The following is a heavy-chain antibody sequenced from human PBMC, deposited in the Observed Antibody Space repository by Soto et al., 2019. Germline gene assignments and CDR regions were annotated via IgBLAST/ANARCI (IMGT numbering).Heavy chain of an antibody. CDR2: INSDGRTA. V-gene: IGHV3-74*03. D-gene: IGHD5-18*01. J-gene: IGHJ6*02. CDR3: ARVTAMATFLFYGLDV. CDR1: GFSISSYW. Sequence: EQLVESGGGLVQPGGSLRLSCAASGFSISSYWMNWVRQVPGKGLAWVARINSDGRTATYADSVKGRFTISRDNAKNTLFLQMNSLRAEDTALYYCARVTAMATFLFYGLDVWGQGTTVTVSS.